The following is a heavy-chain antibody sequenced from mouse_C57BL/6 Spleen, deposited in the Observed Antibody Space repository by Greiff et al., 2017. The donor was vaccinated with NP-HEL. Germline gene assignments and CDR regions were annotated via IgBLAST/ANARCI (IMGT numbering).Heavy chain of an antibody. J-gene: IGHJ2*01. Sequence: EVQLQQSGPELVKPGASVKISCKASGYTFTDYYMNWVKQSHGKSLEWIGDINPNNGGTSYNQKFKGKATLTVDKSSSTAYMELRSLTSEDSAVYYCARSGGMGLLPYYFDYWGHSTTLTVSS. CDR3: ARSGGMGLLPYYFDY. D-gene: IGHD2-3*01. CDR2: INPNNGGT. CDR1: GYTFTDYY. V-gene: IGHV1-26*01.